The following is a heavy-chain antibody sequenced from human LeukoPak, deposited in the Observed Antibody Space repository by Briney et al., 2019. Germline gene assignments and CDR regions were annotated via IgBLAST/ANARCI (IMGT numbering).Heavy chain of an antibody. V-gene: IGHV4-38-2*02. CDR2: IYHSGST. Sequence: SETLSLTCTVSGYSISSGYYWGWIRQPPGKGLEWIGSIYHSGSTYYNPSLKSRVTISVDTSKNQFSLKLSSVTAADTAVYYCARDLYDFWSGYPNYYMDVWGKGTTVTVSS. J-gene: IGHJ6*03. CDR1: GYSISSGYY. D-gene: IGHD3-3*01. CDR3: ARDLYDFWSGYPNYYMDV.